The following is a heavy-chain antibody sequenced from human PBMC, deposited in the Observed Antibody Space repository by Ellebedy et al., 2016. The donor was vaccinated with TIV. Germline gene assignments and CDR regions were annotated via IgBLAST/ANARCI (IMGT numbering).Heavy chain of an antibody. J-gene: IGHJ4*02. V-gene: IGHV3-23*01. CDR1: GFTFSPYA. CDR3: AKDRTSGDGYWVFDS. Sequence: GESLKISCAASGFTFSPYAMAWVCQAPGKGLEWVSGIVGSGAEKYADSVKGRFTIPRDNSKRTVDLQMRSVRAEDTAVYFCAKDRTSGDGYWVFDSWGQGTMVSVSS. CDR2: IVGSGA. D-gene: IGHD2-21*02.